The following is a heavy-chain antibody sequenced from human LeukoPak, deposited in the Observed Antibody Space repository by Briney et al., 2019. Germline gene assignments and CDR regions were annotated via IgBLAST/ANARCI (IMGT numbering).Heavy chain of an antibody. Sequence: GGSLRLSCAASGFSFSNYAMHWVRQAPGKGLEWVAVILFDGSNTFYADSVRGRFTISRDNSKNMLHLQMNSLRAEDTAVYYCAKEGYYYDSSGYPYYYDYWGQGTLVTVS. D-gene: IGHD3-22*01. CDR2: ILFDGSNT. CDR3: AKEGYYYDSSGYPYYYDY. CDR1: GFSFSNYA. J-gene: IGHJ4*02. V-gene: IGHV3-33*03.